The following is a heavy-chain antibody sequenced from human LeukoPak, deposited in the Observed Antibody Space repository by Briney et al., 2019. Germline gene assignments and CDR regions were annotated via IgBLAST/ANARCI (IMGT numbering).Heavy chain of an antibody. CDR3: ARWAEGQWLVEDAFDI. CDR1: GGSISSSNW. V-gene: IGHV4-4*02. J-gene: IGHJ3*02. D-gene: IGHD6-19*01. Sequence: PSETLSLTCAVSGGSISSSNWWSWVRQPPGKGLEWIGEIYHSGSTNYNPSLKSRVTISVDKSKNQFSLKLSSVTAADTAVYYCARWAEGQWLVEDAFDIWGQGTMVTVSS. CDR2: IYHSGST.